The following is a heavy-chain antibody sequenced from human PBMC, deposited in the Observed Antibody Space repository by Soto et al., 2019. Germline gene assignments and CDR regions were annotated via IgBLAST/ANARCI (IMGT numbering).Heavy chain of an antibody. CDR1: GFTFSSYG. V-gene: IGHV3-33*01. D-gene: IGHD3-22*01. Sequence: QVQLVESGGGVVQPGRSLRLSCAASGFTFSSYGMHWVRQAPGKGLEWVAVIWYDGSNKYYADSVKGRFTISRDNSKNTLYRQMNSLRGEDTAVYYCARDYYDSSGYDPSYFDYWGQGTLVTVSS. CDR2: IWYDGSNK. J-gene: IGHJ4*02. CDR3: ARDYYDSSGYDPSYFDY.